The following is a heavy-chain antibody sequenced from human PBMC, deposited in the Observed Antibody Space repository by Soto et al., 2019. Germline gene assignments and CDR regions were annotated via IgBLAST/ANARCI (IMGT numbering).Heavy chain of an antibody. Sequence: QVQLQESGPGLVRPSQTLSLTCSVSGGSLSSGDSYWSWIRQPPGKGLEWIGYIYNSGTTSYNPSFKSRVTISADTSKNQFSLNLSSVTAADTAVYYCAAEDIVLMVYAFDYWGQGILVTVSS. V-gene: IGHV4-30-4*08. CDR1: GGSLSSGDSY. D-gene: IGHD2-8*01. CDR2: IYNSGTT. J-gene: IGHJ4*02. CDR3: AAEDIVLMVYAFDY.